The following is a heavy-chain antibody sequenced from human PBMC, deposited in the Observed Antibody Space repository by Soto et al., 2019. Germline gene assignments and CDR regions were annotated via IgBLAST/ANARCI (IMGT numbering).Heavy chain of an antibody. CDR1: GVSFNNNG. D-gene: IGHD3-10*01. CDR2: VSTPFRTS. V-gene: IGHV1-69*01. J-gene: IGHJ6*02. Sequence: QVQLVQSGAEVKKPGSSVKVSCKTSGVSFNNNGIGWVRQAPGHGLEWMGGVSTPFRTSNYARTFQGRISITADASTGTVNMELSSLTSEDTAQYYCARVLYYGSGSYSPSAMDVWGQGTTVTVSS. CDR3: ARVLYYGSGSYSPSAMDV.